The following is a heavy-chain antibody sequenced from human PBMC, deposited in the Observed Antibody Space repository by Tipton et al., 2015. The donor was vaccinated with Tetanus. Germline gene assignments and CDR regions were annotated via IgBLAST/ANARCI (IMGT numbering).Heavy chain of an antibody. CDR2: IYSGGST. J-gene: IGHJ4*02. D-gene: IGHD2-15*01. V-gene: IGHV4-39*01. CDR3: ARPPLGYCGGGNCFAWFDC. Sequence: GLVKPSETLSLTCTVSGDSITDYYWSWIRQPPGKGLEWIGTIYSGGSTYYNPSLKSRVTISVDTSKNQFSLKLSSVTAADTAVYYCARPPLGYCGGGNCFAWFDCWGQGALVTVSS. CDR1: GDSITDYY.